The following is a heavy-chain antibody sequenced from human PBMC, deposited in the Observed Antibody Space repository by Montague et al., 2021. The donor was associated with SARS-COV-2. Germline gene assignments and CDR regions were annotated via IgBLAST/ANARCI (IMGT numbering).Heavy chain of an antibody. CDR1: SGSMRDYY. CDR2: IYYSGST. Sequence: SETLSLTCTVSSGSMRDYYWSWIRQPPGEGLEWIGYIYYSGSTDXXPSLNSRVTLSLDTSKNQFPLNLRSVTAADTAFYYCARVHYYTGYVDSWGQGTLVSVSS. J-gene: IGHJ4*02. V-gene: IGHV4-59*01. D-gene: IGHD3-22*01. CDR3: ARVHYYTGYVDS.